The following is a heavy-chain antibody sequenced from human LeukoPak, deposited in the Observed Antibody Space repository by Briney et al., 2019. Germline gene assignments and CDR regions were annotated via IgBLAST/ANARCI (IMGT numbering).Heavy chain of an antibody. J-gene: IGHJ4*02. CDR3: ARIHRYCSGGACYVLDN. CDR1: GGSVSGYY. Sequence: SETLSLTCVVSGGSVSGYYWGWIRQPPGRGLEWIGYVYYSGSTNYNPSFKSRITISVDTSRSQFSLQLSSVTATDTAVYYCARIHRYCSGGACYVLDNWGQRTLVTVSS. D-gene: IGHD2-15*01. CDR2: VYYSGST. V-gene: IGHV4-59*02.